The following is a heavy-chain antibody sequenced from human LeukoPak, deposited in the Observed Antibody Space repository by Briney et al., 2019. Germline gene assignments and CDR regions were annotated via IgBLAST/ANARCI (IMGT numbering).Heavy chain of an antibody. D-gene: IGHD3-10*01. V-gene: IGHV4-39*01. CDR3: ARQTGSGSYYNFDY. Sequence: RASETLSLTCTVSGGSISSSSSYWGWIRQPPGKGLEWIGSIYYSGSTYYNPSLKSRVTISVDTSKNQFSLKLSSVTAADTAVYYCARQTGSGSYYNFDYWGQGTLVTVSS. CDR2: IYYSGST. CDR1: GGSISSSSSY. J-gene: IGHJ4*02.